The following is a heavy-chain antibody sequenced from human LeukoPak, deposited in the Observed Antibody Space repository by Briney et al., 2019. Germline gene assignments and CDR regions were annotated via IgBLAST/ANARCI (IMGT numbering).Heavy chain of an antibody. D-gene: IGHD2-2*01. CDR3: ARLGHCTITSCPFYYYFFYMDV. J-gene: IGHJ6*03. CDR2: INYSGST. V-gene: IGHV4-39*01. CDR1: GGSISTGSYY. Sequence: SETLSLTCAVSGGSISTGSYYWGWIRQPPGKGLEWIGSINYSGSTYYNPSLKSRVTISVDTSKNQFSLKLSSVTAADTAVYYCARLGHCTITSCPFYYYFFYMDVRGKGTTVTVSS.